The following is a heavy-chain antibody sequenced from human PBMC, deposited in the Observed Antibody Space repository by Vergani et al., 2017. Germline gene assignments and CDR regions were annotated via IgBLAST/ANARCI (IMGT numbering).Heavy chain of an antibody. Sequence: QVQLQESGPGLVKPSETLSLTCTVSGGSISSHYWSWIRQPPGKGLEWHGYFYYSGSTTYNPSLKSRVTISVDTSKNQFSLKLSSVTAADTAVYYCVLSDYDTIDYWGQGTLVTVSS. D-gene: IGHD5-12*01. J-gene: IGHJ4*02. CDR3: VLSDYDTIDY. CDR2: FYYSGST. CDR1: GGSISSHY. V-gene: IGHV4-59*11.